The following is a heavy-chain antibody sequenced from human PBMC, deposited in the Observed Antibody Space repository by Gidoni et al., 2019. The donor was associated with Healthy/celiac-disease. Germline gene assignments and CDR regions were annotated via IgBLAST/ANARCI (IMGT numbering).Heavy chain of an antibody. Sequence: QVQLQESGPGLVKPSQTLSLTCTVSGGSISSGSYYWSWIRQPAGKGLEWIGRIYTSGSTNYNPSLKSRVTMSVDTSKNQFSLKLSSVTAADTAVYYCAGRRYYYYYGMDVWGQGTTVTVSS. CDR3: AGRRYYYYYGMDV. D-gene: IGHD2-15*01. CDR2: IYTSGST. CDR1: GGSISSGSYY. V-gene: IGHV4-61*02. J-gene: IGHJ6*02.